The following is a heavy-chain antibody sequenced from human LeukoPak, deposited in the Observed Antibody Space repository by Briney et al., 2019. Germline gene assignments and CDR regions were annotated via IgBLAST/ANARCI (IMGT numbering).Heavy chain of an antibody. V-gene: IGHV4-4*02. D-gene: IGHD3-16*01. CDR1: GGSISSSNW. J-gene: IGHJ4*02. CDR3: ARVFPGGYYFDY. Sequence: PSETLSPTCAVSGGSISSSNWWSWVRQPPGKGLEWIGEIYHSGSTNYNPSLKSRVTISVDKSKNQFSLKLSSVTAADTAVYYCARVFPGGYYFDYWGQGTLVTVSS. CDR2: IYHSGST.